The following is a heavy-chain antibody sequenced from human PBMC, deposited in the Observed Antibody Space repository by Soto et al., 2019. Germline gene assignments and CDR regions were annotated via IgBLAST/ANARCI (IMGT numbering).Heavy chain of an antibody. V-gene: IGHV3-43*01. J-gene: IGHJ4*02. CDR2: ISWDGGST. D-gene: IGHD3-22*01. Sequence: EVQLVESGGVVVQPGGSLRLSCAASGFTFDDYTMHWVRQAPGKGLEWVSLISWDGGSTYYADSVKGRFTISRDNSKNYLYLKMNSLRTEDTALYYCAKEKNTYYYDSIGFDYWGQGTLVTVSS. CDR1: GFTFDDYT. CDR3: AKEKNTYYYDSIGFDY.